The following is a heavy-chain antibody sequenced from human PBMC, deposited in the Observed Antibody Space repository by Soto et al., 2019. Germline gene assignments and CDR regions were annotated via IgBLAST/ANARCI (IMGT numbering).Heavy chain of an antibody. J-gene: IGHJ6*03. CDR2: IWYDGSNK. Sequence: PGGSLRLSCAASGFTFSSYGMHWVRQAPGKGLEWVAVIWYDGSNKYYADSVKGRFTISRDNSKNTLYLQMNSLRAEDTAVYYYARDELDTYRYYYMDVWGKGTTVTVSS. CDR3: ARDELDTYRYYYMDV. D-gene: IGHD1-7*01. CDR1: GFTFSSYG. V-gene: IGHV3-33*01.